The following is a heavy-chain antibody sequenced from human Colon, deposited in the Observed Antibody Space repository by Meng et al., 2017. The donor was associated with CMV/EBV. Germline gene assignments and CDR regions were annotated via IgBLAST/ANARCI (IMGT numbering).Heavy chain of an antibody. CDR2: ISAYNGNT. CDR1: GYTFTSYG. V-gene: IGHV1-18*01. J-gene: IGHJ4*02. CDR3: ARGEGYYDF. Sequence: QVQLMQSGAEVKKPGASVKVSCKASGYTFTSYGITWVRQAPGQGLEWLGWISAYNGNTNYAERFEGRVTMTTDTDTSTVFMELRSLTSDDTAEYYCARGEGYYDFWGQGTLVTVSS.